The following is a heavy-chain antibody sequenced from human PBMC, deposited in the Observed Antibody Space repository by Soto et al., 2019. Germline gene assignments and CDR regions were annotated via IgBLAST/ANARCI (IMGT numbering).Heavy chain of an antibody. CDR3: ARVERGTATTVVDAFDI. CDR2: MSHSGGT. Sequence: SETLSLTCAVVGGSVNSGNYYWSWIRQPPGKGLEWIGEMSHSGGTHFNPSLKSRVTISVDTSKNQFSLKMSSVTAADTALYYCARVERGTATTVVDAFDIWGPGTMVTVSS. D-gene: IGHD1-1*01. J-gene: IGHJ3*02. V-gene: IGHV4-61*01. CDR1: GGSVNSGNYY.